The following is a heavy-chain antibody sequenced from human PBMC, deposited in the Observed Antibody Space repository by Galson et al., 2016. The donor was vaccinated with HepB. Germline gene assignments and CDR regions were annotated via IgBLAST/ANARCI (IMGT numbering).Heavy chain of an antibody. Sequence: SLRLSCAASGFRFSHYNMNWVRQAPGKGLELVSYISGSGNTKYYADSVKGRFTISRDNAMNSLYLQMDSLRADDTAMYYCANLVVITIGWFDPWGQGTLVTVSS. CDR2: ISGSGNTK. D-gene: IGHD3-22*01. J-gene: IGHJ5*02. V-gene: IGHV3-48*01. CDR1: GFRFSHYN. CDR3: ANLVVITIGWFDP.